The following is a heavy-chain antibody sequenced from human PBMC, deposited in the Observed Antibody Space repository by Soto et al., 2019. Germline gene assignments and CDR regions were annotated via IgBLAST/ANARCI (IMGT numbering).Heavy chain of an antibody. CDR3: ARGSWDDVSGHYYMDV. Sequence: SQTLSLTCDISGDSVSSNSAGWNWIRQTPSRDLEWLGRTYYKSKWYYIYAASVKSRITVSPDTSKNQFSPQLTSVTPEDTAVYYCARGSWDDVSGHYYMDVWDKGTTVTV. CDR1: GDSVSSNSAG. CDR2: TYYKSKWYY. D-gene: IGHD1-1*01. V-gene: IGHV6-1*01. J-gene: IGHJ6*03.